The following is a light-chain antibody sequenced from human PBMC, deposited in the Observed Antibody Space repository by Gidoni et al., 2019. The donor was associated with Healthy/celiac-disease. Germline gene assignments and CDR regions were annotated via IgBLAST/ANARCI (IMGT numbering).Light chain of an antibody. CDR1: QGISTW. V-gene: IGKV1-12*01. CDR3: QQANSFPLT. J-gene: IGKJ4*01. Sequence: DIQMTQSPSSVSASVGDRVTITCRASQGISTWLAWYQQKPVPSRFSGSGSGTDFTLTISRLQPEDFATYYCQQANSFPLTFXGXTKVEIK.